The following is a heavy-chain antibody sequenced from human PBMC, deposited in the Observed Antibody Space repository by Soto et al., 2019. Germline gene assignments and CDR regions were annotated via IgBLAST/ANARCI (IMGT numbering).Heavy chain of an antibody. CDR1: GYTFTSYD. Sequence: QVQLVQSGAEVKKPGASVKVSCKASGYTFTSYDINWVRQATGQGLEWMGWMNPNSGNTGYAQKFQGRVTMTRNTSISTAYMELSSLRSEDTGVYYCARSYYDFWSGYPGGWFDPWGQGTLVTVSS. V-gene: IGHV1-8*01. D-gene: IGHD3-3*01. CDR2: MNPNSGNT. J-gene: IGHJ5*02. CDR3: ARSYYDFWSGYPGGWFDP.